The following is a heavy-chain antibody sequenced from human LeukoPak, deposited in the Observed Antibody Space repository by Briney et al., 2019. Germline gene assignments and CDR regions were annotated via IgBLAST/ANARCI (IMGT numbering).Heavy chain of an antibody. J-gene: IGHJ6*03. CDR3: ARGPRFLEWLFQGYYMDV. D-gene: IGHD3-3*01. CDR2: IRYDGSNK. Sequence: GGSLRLSCAASGFTFSSYGMHWVRQAPGKGLEWVAFIRYDGSNKYYADSVKGRFTISRDNSKNTLYLQMNSLRAEDTAVYYCARGPRFLEWLFQGYYMDVWGKGTPVTVSS. CDR1: GFTFSSYG. V-gene: IGHV3-30*02.